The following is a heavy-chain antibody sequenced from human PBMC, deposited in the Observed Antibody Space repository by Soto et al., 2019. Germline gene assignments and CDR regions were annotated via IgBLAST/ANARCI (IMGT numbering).Heavy chain of an antibody. Sequence: GGSLRLSCAASGFTFSSYAMHWVRQAPGKGLEWVAVISYDGSNKYYADSVKGRFTISRDNSKNTLYLQMNSLRAEDTAVYYCARDLGITMIVVVKPTTLDYWGQGTLVTVSS. CDR2: ISYDGSNK. CDR3: ARDLGITMIVVVKPTTLDY. CDR1: GFTFSSYA. D-gene: IGHD3-22*01. J-gene: IGHJ4*02. V-gene: IGHV3-30-3*01.